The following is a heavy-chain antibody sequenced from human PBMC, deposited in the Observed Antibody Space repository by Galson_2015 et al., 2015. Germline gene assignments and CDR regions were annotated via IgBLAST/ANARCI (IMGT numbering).Heavy chain of an antibody. Sequence: SPRLSCAASGFTFNKYIMAWVRQAPGKGLELVANIKQDGSEKYYVDSVKGRFTITRDNAKISLYLQMNSLRAEDTAMYYCARLLKRDTDVVNVFDIWGQGTMVTVSS. J-gene: IGHJ3*02. CDR2: IKQDGSEK. D-gene: IGHD5-18*01. CDR3: ARLLKRDTDVVNVFDI. CDR1: GFTFNKYI. V-gene: IGHV3-7*02.